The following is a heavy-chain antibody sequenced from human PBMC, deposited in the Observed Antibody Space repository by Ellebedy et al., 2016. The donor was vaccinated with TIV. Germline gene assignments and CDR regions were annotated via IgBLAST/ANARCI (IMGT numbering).Heavy chain of an antibody. V-gene: IGHV3-33*06. CDR1: GFTFSSYG. J-gene: IGHJ4*02. CDR3: AKNNGFWSGYYTPDDRPFDF. CDR2: IWYDGSNK. D-gene: IGHD3-3*01. Sequence: GGSLRLSCAASGFTFSSYGMHWVRQAPGKGLEWVAVIWYDGSNKYYADSVKGRFTISRDNSKNTLYLQMNSLRVEDTAVYYCAKNNGFWSGYYTPDDRPFDFWGQGTLVTVSS.